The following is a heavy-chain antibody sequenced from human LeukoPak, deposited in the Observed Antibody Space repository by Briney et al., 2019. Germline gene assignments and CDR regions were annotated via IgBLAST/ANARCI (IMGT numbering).Heavy chain of an antibody. CDR2: ISYDGSNK. D-gene: IGHD1-26*01. CDR1: GFTFSSYA. Sequence: GRSLRLSCAASGFTFSSYAMHWVRQAPGKGLEWVAVISYDGSNKYYADSVKGRFTISRDNSKNTLYLQMNSLRAEDTAVYHCAKDPASGSYRELDYWGQGTLVTVSS. CDR3: AKDPASGSYRELDY. V-gene: IGHV3-30-3*01. J-gene: IGHJ4*02.